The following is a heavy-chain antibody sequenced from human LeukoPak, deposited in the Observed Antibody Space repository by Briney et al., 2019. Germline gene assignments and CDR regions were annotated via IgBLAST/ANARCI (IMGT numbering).Heavy chain of an antibody. CDR2: INSDGRIT. D-gene: IGHD4-17*01. V-gene: IGHV3-74*01. J-gene: IGHJ3*02. Sequence: GGSLRLSCAASGFTFDNYWMHWVRQVPGKGLVWVSRINSDGRITTYADSVKGRFTISRDNGKNTLYLQMNSLRAEDTAVYYCAREGGDYDDAFDIWGQGTMVTVSS. CDR1: GFTFDNYW. CDR3: AREGGDYDDAFDI.